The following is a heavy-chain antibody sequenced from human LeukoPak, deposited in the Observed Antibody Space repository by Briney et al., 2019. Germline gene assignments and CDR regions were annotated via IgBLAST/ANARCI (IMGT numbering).Heavy chain of an antibody. CDR2: ISSDGRNK. J-gene: IGHJ4*02. CDR3: ARDRKYYFDY. CDR1: GXTFTSFS. V-gene: IGHV3-30*04. Sequence: PGGSLRLSCSASGXTFTSFSVHWVRLAPGKGLEWVAFISSDGRNKFSADSVRARFTISRDNSNNMLYLQMNSLRTEDTAVYYCARDRKYYFDYWGQGTLVTVSS.